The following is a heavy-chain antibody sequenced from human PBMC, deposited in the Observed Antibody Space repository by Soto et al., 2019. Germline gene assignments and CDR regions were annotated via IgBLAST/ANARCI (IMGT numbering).Heavy chain of an antibody. D-gene: IGHD7-27*01. J-gene: IGHJ6*03. Sequence: EVQLVESGGGLVQPGGSLRLSCATSGFILSDGAMNWVRQAPGKGLEWVSYISSSSSVIDYADSVKGRFTVSRDNARNSLYLQMNSLRAEDTAVYYCARDLSWGSNWYYYMDGWGKGTTVTVSS. V-gene: IGHV3-48*01. CDR3: ARDLSWGSNWYYYMDG. CDR1: GFILSDGA. CDR2: ISSSSSVI.